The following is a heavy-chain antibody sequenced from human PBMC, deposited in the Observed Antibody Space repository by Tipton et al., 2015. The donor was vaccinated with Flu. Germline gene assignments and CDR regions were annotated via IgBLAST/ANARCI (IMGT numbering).Heavy chain of an antibody. D-gene: IGHD5-24*01. CDR2: IYPSDSDT. J-gene: IGHJ4*02. Sequence: VQLVQSGAEMKKPGESLKISCKGSGYSFINYWIGWVRQKPGKGLEWMGLIYPSDSDTRYSPSIQGQVTISADKSIGTVYLQWSSMKASDTAIYYCARQRNGYNDFDYWGQGTLVTVSS. V-gene: IGHV5-51*01. CDR3: ARQRNGYNDFDY. CDR1: GYSFINYW.